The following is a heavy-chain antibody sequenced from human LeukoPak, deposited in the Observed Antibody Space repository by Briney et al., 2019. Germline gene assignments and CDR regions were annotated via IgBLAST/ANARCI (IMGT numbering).Heavy chain of an antibody. V-gene: IGHV1-2*02. CDR2: INPNSGGT. D-gene: IGHD3-10*01. J-gene: IGHJ4*02. CDR1: GYTFTGYY. CDR3: ARNYYGSGSYSY. Sequence: ASVKVSCKASGYTFTGYYMHWVRQAPGQGLEWVGWINPNSGGTNYAQKFQGRVTMTRDTSISTAYMELSRLRSDDTAVYYCARNYYGSGSYSYWGQGTLVTVSS.